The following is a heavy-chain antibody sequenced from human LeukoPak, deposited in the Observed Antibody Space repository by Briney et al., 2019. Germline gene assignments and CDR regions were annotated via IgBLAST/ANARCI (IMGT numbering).Heavy chain of an antibody. CDR2: ISAYNGNT. J-gene: IGHJ4*02. D-gene: IGHD3-3*01. CDR1: GYTFTSYG. CDR3: ARAAFWSGYPYYFDY. Sequence: GASVKVSCKASGYTFTSYGISWVRQAPGQGLEWMGWISAYNGNTNYAQQLQGRVNITTDTSTSTAYMELRSLRSDDTAVYYCARAAFWSGYPYYFDYWGQGTLVTVSS. V-gene: IGHV1-18*01.